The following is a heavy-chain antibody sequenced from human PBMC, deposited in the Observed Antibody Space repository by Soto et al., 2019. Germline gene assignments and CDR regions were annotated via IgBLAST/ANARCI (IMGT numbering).Heavy chain of an antibody. D-gene: IGHD2-21*02. CDR1: GGTFSSHS. Sequence: VQLMQSGAEVKKPGSSVKVSCKASGGTFSSHSINWVRQAPGQGLEWMGGIITLFGTSNYAQNFQGRVTITADQSTSTAYMEMNSLPSADTAVNYSAREVGYGDFSAALLDWGQGTLVTVSS. V-gene: IGHV1-69*01. CDR2: IITLFGTS. J-gene: IGHJ4*02. CDR3: AREVGYGDFSAALLD.